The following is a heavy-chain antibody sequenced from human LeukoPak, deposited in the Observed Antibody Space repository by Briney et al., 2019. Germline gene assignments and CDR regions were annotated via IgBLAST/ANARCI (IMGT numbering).Heavy chain of an antibody. CDR3: ARAMRTYDAFDI. V-gene: IGHV3-66*01. J-gene: IGHJ3*02. CDR1: GITVSTNY. CDR2: IYSGGAT. Sequence: GGSLRLSCAASGITVSTNYMSWVRQAPGKGLEWVSIIYSGGATFYADSVKGRFTISRENAKNSLYLQMNSLRAGDTAVYYCARAMRTYDAFDIWGQGTMVTVSS.